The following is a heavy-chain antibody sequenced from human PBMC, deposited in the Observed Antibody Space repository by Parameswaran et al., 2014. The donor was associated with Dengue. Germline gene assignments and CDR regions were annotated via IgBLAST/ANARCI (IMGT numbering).Heavy chain of an antibody. CDR2: ISSSSSYI. Sequence: WIRQPPGKGLEWVSSISSSSSYIYYADSVKGRFTISRDNAKNSLYLQMNSLRAEDTAVYYCARGTYDFWSGYSPDTYYWGQGTLVTVSS. J-gene: IGHJ4*02. D-gene: IGHD3-3*01. V-gene: IGHV3-21*01. CDR3: ARGTYDFWSGYSPDTYY.